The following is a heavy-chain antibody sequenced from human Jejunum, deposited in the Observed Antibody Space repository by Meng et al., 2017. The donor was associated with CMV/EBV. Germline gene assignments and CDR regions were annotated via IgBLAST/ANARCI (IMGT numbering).Heavy chain of an antibody. CDR2: IRNDGSEI. J-gene: IGHJ4*02. V-gene: IGHV3-30*02. D-gene: IGHD3-10*01. CDR1: AVSFSSSG. CDR3: VKDKGRTALDY. Sequence: QWRLVESGRGVFHPGGSLGLSCVTSAVSFSSSGMHWVRQAPGKGLEWVVFIRNDGSEIYYVDSVKGRFTISRDNSKNTVYLQMNSLRVEDTGVYYCVKDKGRTALDYWGQGSLVTVSS.